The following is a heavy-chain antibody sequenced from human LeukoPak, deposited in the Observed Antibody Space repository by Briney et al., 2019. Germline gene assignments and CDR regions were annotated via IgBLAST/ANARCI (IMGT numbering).Heavy chain of an antibody. J-gene: IGHJ3*02. Sequence: SETLSLTCTVSGSSISSGDYYWSWIRQPPGNGLEWIGFIYYSGITYYSPSLKSRVTISVDTSKNQFSLKLSSVTAADTAVYYCARDSRRDHDAFDMWGQGTMVTVSS. V-gene: IGHV4-30-4*01. CDR3: ARDSRRDHDAFDM. CDR2: IYYSGIT. CDR1: GSSISSGDYY.